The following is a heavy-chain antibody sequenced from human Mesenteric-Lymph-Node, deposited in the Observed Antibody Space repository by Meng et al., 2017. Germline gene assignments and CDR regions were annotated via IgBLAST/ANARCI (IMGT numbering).Heavy chain of an antibody. CDR3: ASRKGALDP. CDR2: INHSGST. CDR1: GGSFSGYY. J-gene: IGHJ5*02. V-gene: IGHV4-34*01. Sequence: GSLRLSCAVYGGSFSGYYWSWIRQPPGKGLEWIGEINHSGSTNYNPSLKSRVTISVDTSKNQFSLKLSSVTAADTAVYYCASRKGALDPWGQGTLVTVSS.